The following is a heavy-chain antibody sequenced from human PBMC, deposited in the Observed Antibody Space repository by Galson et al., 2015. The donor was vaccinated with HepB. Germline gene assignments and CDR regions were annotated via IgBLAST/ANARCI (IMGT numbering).Heavy chain of an antibody. CDR1: GFTFSSYS. CDR2: ISSSSSTI. CDR3: ARSGYDFWSGYYSLGLHRSYYFDY. V-gene: IGHV3-48*01. J-gene: IGHJ4*02. D-gene: IGHD3-3*01. Sequence: SLRLSCAASGFTFSSYSMNWVRQAPGKGLEWVSYISSSSSTIYYADSVKGRFTISRDNAKNSLYLQMNSLRAEDTAVYYCARSGYDFWSGYYSLGLHRSYYFDYWGQGTLVTVSS.